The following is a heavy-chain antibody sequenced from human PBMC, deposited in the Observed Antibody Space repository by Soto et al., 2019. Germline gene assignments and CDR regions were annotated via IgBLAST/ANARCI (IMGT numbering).Heavy chain of an antibody. CDR2: ISAYNGNT. CDR3: ARACEYSSGCTYFDY. Sequence: GASVNVSCKASGYTFTSYGISWVRQAPGQGLEWMGWISAYNGNTNYAQKLQGRVTMTTDTSTSTAYMELRSLRSDDTAVYYCARACEYSSGCTYFDYWGQGTLVTVSS. V-gene: IGHV1-18*01. CDR1: GYTFTSYG. J-gene: IGHJ4*02. D-gene: IGHD6-19*01.